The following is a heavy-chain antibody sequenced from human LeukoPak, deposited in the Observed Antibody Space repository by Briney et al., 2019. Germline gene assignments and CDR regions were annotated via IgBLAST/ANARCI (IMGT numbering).Heavy chain of an antibody. J-gene: IGHJ4*02. CDR1: GFTFSSYG. CDR3: ARDGGLGRTFDY. Sequence: GKSLRLSCAASGFTFSSYGMHWVRQAPGKGLEWVAVISSDGSDKYYADSVKGRFTISRDNSKNTMYLQMNSLRDEDTAVYYCARDGGLGRTFDYWGQGTLVTVSS. CDR2: ISSDGSDK. D-gene: IGHD3-10*01. V-gene: IGHV3-30*03.